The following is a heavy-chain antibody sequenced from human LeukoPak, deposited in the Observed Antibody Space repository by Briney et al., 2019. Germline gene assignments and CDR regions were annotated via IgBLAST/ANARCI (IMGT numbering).Heavy chain of an antibody. Sequence: GGSLRLSCAASGFTFSSYGMHWVRHAPGKGLEWVAVISYDGSNKYYADSVKGRFTISRDNSKNTLYLQMNSLRAEDTAVYYCAKDLWGGVATINYWGQGTLVTVSS. CDR2: ISYDGSNK. J-gene: IGHJ4*02. D-gene: IGHD5-12*01. CDR3: AKDLWGGVATINY. CDR1: GFTFSSYG. V-gene: IGHV3-30*18.